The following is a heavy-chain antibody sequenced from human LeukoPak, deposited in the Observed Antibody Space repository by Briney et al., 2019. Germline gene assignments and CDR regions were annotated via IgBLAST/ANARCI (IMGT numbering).Heavy chain of an antibody. D-gene: IGHD2-15*01. CDR2: IYYSGST. Sequence: SETLSLTCTVSGGSISSYYWSWIRRPPGKGLEWLGYIYYSGSTNYNPSLKSRVTISVDTSKNQFSLKLSSVTAADTAVYYCARITYCSGGSCYLGYYYYYMDVWGKGTTVTVSS. CDR3: ARITYCSGGSCYLGYYYYYMDV. V-gene: IGHV4-59*01. J-gene: IGHJ6*03. CDR1: GGSISSYY.